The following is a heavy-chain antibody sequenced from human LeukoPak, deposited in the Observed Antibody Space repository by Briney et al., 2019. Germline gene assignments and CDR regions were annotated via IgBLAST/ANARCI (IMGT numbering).Heavy chain of an antibody. CDR1: GYTFTSYG. D-gene: IGHD3-3*01. CDR2: ISAYNGNT. Sequence: ASVKVSCKASGYTFTSYGISWVRQAPGQGLEWMGWISAYNGNTNYAQKLQGRVTMTTDTSTSTAYMELRSLRPDDTAVYYCARDLPICGVVTLTRHNWFDPWGQGTLVTVSS. CDR3: ARDLPICGVVTLTRHNWFDP. V-gene: IGHV1-18*01. J-gene: IGHJ5*02.